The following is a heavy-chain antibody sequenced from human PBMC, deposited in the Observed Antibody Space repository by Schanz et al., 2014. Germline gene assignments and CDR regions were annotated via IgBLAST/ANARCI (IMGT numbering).Heavy chain of an antibody. CDR1: GFTFSNYG. V-gene: IGHV3-66*04. J-gene: IGHJ4*02. D-gene: IGHD3-22*01. CDR2: IYSGVST. Sequence: VQLVESGGDLVKPGGSLRLSCEASGFTFSNYGMNWVRQAPEKGLEWVSIIYSGVSTYYADSVKGRFTISRDTSKNTLYLLLNSLRAEDTAVYYCAKQHGVIQQVSDYWGQGTLVTVSS. CDR3: AKQHGVIQQVSDY.